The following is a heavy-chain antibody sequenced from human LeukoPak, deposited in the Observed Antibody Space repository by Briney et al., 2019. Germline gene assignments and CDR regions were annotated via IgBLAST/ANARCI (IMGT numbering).Heavy chain of an antibody. CDR2: LYHSGST. J-gene: IGHJ4*02. Sequence: SETLSLTCTVSGGSISTPGYYWDWIRQPPGKGLERIGSLYHSGSTYYKPSLKSRATISVDKSKNQCSLKLRSVTAADTAVYYCARHALATVTDPSFDYWGQGTLVTVSS. CDR1: GGSISTPGYY. V-gene: IGHV4-39*01. CDR3: ARHALATVTDPSFDY. D-gene: IGHD2-21*02.